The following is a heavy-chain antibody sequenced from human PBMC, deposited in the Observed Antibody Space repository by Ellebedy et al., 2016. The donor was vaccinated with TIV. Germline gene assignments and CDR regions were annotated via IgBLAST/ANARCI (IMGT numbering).Heavy chain of an antibody. V-gene: IGHV3-23*01. CDR3: AKLDSSGYYYGRFDY. CDR2: ISSSGVST. CDR1: GFTFRNFA. D-gene: IGHD3-22*01. J-gene: IGHJ4*02. Sequence: GGSLRLSCAASGFTFRNFAMTWVRQAPGKGLEWVSSISSSGVSTDYADSVRGRVTISRDNSKNTLYLQMNSRRADDSAVYYCAKLDSSGYYYGRFDYWGQGTLVTVSS.